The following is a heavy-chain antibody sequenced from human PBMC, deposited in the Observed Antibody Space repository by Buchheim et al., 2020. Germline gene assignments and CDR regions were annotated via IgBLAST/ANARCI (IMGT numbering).Heavy chain of an antibody. V-gene: IGHV3-7*01. CDR1: GFTFSSYW. CDR3: AREKDIVVVVAAIESGMDV. CDR2: IKQDGSEK. J-gene: IGHJ6*02. Sequence: EVQLVESGGGLVQPGGSLRLSCAASGFTFSSYWMSWVRQAPGKGLEWVANIKQDGSEKYYVDSVKGRFTISRDNAKNSLYLQMNSLRAEDTAVYYCAREKDIVVVVAAIESGMDVWGQGTT. D-gene: IGHD2-15*01.